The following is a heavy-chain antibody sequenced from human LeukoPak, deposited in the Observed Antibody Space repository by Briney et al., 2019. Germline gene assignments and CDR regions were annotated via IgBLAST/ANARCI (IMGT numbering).Heavy chain of an antibody. J-gene: IGHJ4*02. CDR3: ASVCTSCYTFHDY. CDR1: GGPISSGDYY. Sequence: PSETLSLTCTVSGGPISSGDYYWSWIRQPPGKGLEWIGYIYYSGSTYYNPSLRSRVTISVDTSKNQFSLKLSSVTAADTAVYYCASVCTSCYTFHDYWGQGTLVTVSS. D-gene: IGHD2-2*02. V-gene: IGHV4-30-4*08. CDR2: IYYSGST.